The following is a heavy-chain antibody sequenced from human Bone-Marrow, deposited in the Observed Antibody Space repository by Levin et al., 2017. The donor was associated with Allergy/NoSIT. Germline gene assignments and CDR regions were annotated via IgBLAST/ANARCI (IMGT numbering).Heavy chain of an antibody. Sequence: SLKISCEASGFKFDDYVMHWVRLAPGKGLEWVSAISWNGGSVGYAGSVKGRFTISRDNAKNLMYLQMNSLKIEDTALYYCVKSSAWNDGFDYWGHGNLVTVSS. CDR1: GFKFDDYV. CDR2: ISWNGGSV. V-gene: IGHV3-9*01. J-gene: IGHJ4*01. D-gene: IGHD1-1*01. CDR3: VKSSAWNDGFDY.